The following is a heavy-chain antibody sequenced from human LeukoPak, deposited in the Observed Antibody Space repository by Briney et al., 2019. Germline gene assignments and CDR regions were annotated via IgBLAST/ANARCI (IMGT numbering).Heavy chain of an antibody. D-gene: IGHD3-9*01. V-gene: IGHV4-39*07. CDR2: IYYSGST. CDR3: ARVLRYFDY. J-gene: IGHJ4*02. CDR1: GGSISSSSYY. Sequence: SETLSLTCTVSGGSISSSSYYWGWIRQPPGKGLEWIGGIYYSGSTYYNPSLKSRVTISVDTSKNQFSLKLSSVTAADTAVYYCARVLRYFDYWGQGTLVTVSS.